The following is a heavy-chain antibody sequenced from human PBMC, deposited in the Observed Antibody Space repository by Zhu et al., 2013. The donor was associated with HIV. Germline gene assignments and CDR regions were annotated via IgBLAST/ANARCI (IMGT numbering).Heavy chain of an antibody. CDR2: INPNTGGT. CDR1: GGNFAMYGAYA. D-gene: IGHD2-21*02. J-gene: IGHJ6*02. CDR3: TRSTAITLFGHIVGHRHYALDV. Sequence: VQSGAQLKKPGSSVKLSCDTPGGNFAMYGAYAFSWVRQGPGQGLEWMGEINPNTGGTTYAQRFRDRVSMTADTSTNKVFLDLSRLTVDDTAVYYCTRSTAITLFGHIVGHRHYALDVWGQGTALTVSS. V-gene: IGHV1-69*06.